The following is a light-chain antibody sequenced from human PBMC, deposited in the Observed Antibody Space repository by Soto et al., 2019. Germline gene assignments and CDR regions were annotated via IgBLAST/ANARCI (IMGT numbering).Light chain of an antibody. J-gene: IGKJ3*01. Sequence: EIVLTQSPGTLSLSPGERATLSCRASQSVSSSYLAWYQQKPGQAPRLLIYGASGRATGIPDRFSGSGSGTDFTLTISRLEPKDFAVYYCQQYDSSPSFTFGPGTKVDIK. CDR2: GAS. V-gene: IGKV3-20*01. CDR3: QQYDSSPSFT. CDR1: QSVSSSY.